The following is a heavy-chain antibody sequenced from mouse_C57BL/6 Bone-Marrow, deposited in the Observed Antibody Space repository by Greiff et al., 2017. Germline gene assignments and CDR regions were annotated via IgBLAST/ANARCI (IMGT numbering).Heavy chain of an antibody. CDR1: GFTFSSYG. J-gene: IGHJ4*01. CDR3: ARQSEDMDY. Sequence: EVQGVESGGDLVKPGGSLKLSCEASGFTFSSYGMSWVRQTPDKRLEWVATISSGGSYTYYPDSMKGRITISRNTAKNTLDLQVSSLKSEDTAMYYFARQSEDMDYWGQGTSVTVSS. CDR2: ISSGGSYT. V-gene: IGHV5-6*01.